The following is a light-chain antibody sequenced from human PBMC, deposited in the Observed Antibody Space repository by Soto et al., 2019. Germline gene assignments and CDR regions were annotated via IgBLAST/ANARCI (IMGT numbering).Light chain of an antibody. CDR2: GNT. V-gene: IGLV1-40*01. J-gene: IGLJ2*01. Sequence: QSVLTQPPSVSGAPGQRVTISCTGSSSNIGAGYDVHWYQQLPGTAPKLLIYGNTNRPSGAPDRFSGSKSGTSASLAIAGLQAEDGADYYCQSYDSSLSAVVFGGGTKLTVL. CDR3: QSYDSSLSAVV. CDR1: SSNIGAGYD.